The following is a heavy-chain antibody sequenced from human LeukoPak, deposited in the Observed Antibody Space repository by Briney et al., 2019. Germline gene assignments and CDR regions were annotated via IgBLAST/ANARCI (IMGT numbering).Heavy chain of an antibody. CDR1: GFTFSSYG. D-gene: IGHD1-7*01. V-gene: IGHV3-30*18. Sequence: GGSLRLSCAASGFTFSSYGMHWVRQAPGKGLEWVAVISYDGSNKYYADSVKGRFTISRDNSKNTLYLQMNSLRAEDTAVYYCAKDRGITGTTAVDYWGQGTLVTVSS. CDR2: ISYDGSNK. J-gene: IGHJ4*02. CDR3: AKDRGITGTTAVDY.